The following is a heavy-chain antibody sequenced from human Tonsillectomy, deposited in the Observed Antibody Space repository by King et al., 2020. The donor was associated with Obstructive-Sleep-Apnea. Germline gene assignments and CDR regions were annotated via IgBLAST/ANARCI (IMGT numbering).Heavy chain of an antibody. J-gene: IGHJ4*02. D-gene: IGHD3-10*01. CDR2: ISYDGSNK. Sequence: VQLVESGGGVVQPGRSLRLSCAASGFTFSTCGIYWVRQAPGKGLEWVAFISYDGSNKYYADSVKGRFTISRDNSKNTLFLQMNSLRAEDTAVYYCAKSALISQKPTYYFDYWGQGTLVTVSS. CDR3: AKSALISQKPTYYFDY. V-gene: IGHV3-30*18. CDR1: GFTFSTCG.